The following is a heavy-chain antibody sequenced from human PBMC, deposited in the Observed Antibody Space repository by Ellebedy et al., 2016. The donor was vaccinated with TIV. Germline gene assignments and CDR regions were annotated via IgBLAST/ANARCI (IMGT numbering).Heavy chain of an antibody. CDR1: GYTFSNYY. J-gene: IGHJ5*02. D-gene: IGHD3-22*01. CDR3: ASQNYYDSSGYYDP. CDR2: INPSGGST. V-gene: IGHV1-46*04. Sequence: AASVKVSCKASGYTFSNYYMHWVRQAPGQGLEWMGIINPSGGSTTYTQKLQGRVTMTRDTSTSTAYMELSSLRSEDTAVYYCASQNYYDSSGYYDPWGQGTLVTVSS.